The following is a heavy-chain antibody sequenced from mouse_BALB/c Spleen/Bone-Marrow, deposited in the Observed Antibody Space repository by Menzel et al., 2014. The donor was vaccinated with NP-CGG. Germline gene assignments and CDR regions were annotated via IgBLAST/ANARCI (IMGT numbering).Heavy chain of an antibody. CDR2: INTNGGIT. Sequence: EVQLVESGGGLVQPGGSLKLSCAASGFTFSSYGMSWVRQTPDKRLELVATINTNGGITYYPDSVKGRFTISRDNAKNTLYLQMSSLKSEDTAMYYCARGLDYWGPGTTLTVSS. V-gene: IGHV5-6-3*01. CDR1: GFTFSSYG. J-gene: IGHJ2*01. CDR3: ARGLDY.